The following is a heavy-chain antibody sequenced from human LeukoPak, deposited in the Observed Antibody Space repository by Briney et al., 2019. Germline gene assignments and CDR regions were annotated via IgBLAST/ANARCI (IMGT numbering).Heavy chain of an antibody. CDR2: ISWNSGSI. D-gene: IGHD6-19*01. CDR1: GFTFSSYA. Sequence: PGGSLRLSCAASGFTFSSYAMSWVRQAPGKGLEWVSGISWNSGSIGYADSVKGRFTISRDNAKNSLYLQMNSLRAEDTALYYCAKDYSSGWPRGSAFDIWGQGTMVTVSS. V-gene: IGHV3-9*01. CDR3: AKDYSSGWPRGSAFDI. J-gene: IGHJ3*02.